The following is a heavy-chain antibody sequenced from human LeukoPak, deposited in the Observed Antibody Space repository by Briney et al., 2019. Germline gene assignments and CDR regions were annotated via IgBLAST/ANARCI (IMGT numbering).Heavy chain of an antibody. V-gene: IGHV4-61*01. D-gene: IGHD3-22*01. Sequence: PSETLSLTCTVSGGSVSSGSYYWSWIRQPPGKGLEWIGYIYYSGSTNYNPSLKSRVTISVDTSKNQFSLKLSSVTAADTAVYYCARKGLWLYDSSEYWGQGTLVTVSS. CDR1: GGSVSSGSYY. J-gene: IGHJ4*02. CDR2: IYYSGST. CDR3: ARKGLWLYDSSEY.